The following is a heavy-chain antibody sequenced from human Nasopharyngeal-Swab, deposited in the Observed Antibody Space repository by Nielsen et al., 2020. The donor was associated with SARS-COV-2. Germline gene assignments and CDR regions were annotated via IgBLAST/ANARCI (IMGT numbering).Heavy chain of an antibody. CDR2: ISGSSGTI. J-gene: IGHJ6*02. V-gene: IGHV3-48*04. CDR1: GFSGYD. CDR3: ASEHPAEYALDV. Sequence: GESLKISCAVSGFSGYDMNWVRQAPGKGLEWLSYISGSSGTIYYADPVKGRFTISRDNAKKSLFLQMNSLRAEDTAVYYCASEHPAEYALDVWGLGTTVTVS.